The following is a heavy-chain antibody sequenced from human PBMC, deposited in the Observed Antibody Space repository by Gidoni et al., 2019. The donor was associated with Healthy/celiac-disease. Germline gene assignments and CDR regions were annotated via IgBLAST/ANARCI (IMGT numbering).Heavy chain of an antibody. V-gene: IGHV3-43*02. D-gene: IGHD5-18*01. CDR2: ISGDGGST. J-gene: IGHJ4*02. CDR1: GFTFDDYA. CDR3: AKGPRGYSYGQSIGDY. Sequence: EEQLVESGGGVVQPGGSLRLSCAASGFTFDDYAMHWVRQAPGKGLEWVSLISGDGGSTYYADSVKGRFTISRDNSKNSLYLQMNSLRTEDTALYYCAKGPRGYSYGQSIGDYWGQGTLVTVSS.